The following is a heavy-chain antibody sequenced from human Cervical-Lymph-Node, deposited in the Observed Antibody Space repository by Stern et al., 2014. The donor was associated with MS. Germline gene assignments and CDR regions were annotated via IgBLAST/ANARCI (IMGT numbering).Heavy chain of an antibody. CDR3: AKYRGSHFDF. Sequence: EVQLVESGGGLVQPGGSLRLSCAASGFSFSTYAMAWVRQAPGKGLEWVSSLSDSCGYTSYADSVKGRFTISTDNSKITLYLQMNSLRADDTAVYYCAKYRGSHFDFWGQGTLVTVSS. D-gene: IGHD1-26*01. J-gene: IGHJ4*02. CDR2: LSDSCGYT. CDR1: GFSFSTYA. V-gene: IGHV3-23*04.